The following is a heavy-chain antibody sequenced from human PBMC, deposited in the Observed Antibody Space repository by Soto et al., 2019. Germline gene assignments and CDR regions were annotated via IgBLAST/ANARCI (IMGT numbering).Heavy chain of an antibody. D-gene: IGHD1-1*01. J-gene: IGHJ6*02. CDR3: ARGVGNRDDPPYYYYGMDV. CDR1: GGTFSSYA. Sequence: QVQLVQSGAEVKKPGSSVKVSCKASGGTFSSYAISWVRQAPGQGLEWMGGIIPIFGTANYAQKFQGRVTITADESTSTAYMELSSLRAEDTAVYYCARGVGNRDDPPYYYYGMDVWGQGTTVTVSS. V-gene: IGHV1-69*01. CDR2: IIPIFGTA.